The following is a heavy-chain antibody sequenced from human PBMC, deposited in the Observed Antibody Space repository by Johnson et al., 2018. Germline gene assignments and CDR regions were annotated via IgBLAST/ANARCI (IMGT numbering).Heavy chain of an antibody. V-gene: IGHV3-30*03. J-gene: IGHJ6*02. CDR3: AREGDYSNGEDYYYYYGMDV. Sequence: QVQLVESGGGVVQPGRSLRLSCAASGFTFSSYGMHWVRQAPGKGLEWVAVISYDGSNKYYADSVKGRFTISRDNSKNTLYLQMNSLRAEDTAVYYCAREGDYSNGEDYYYYYGMDVWGQGTTVTVSS. CDR2: ISYDGSNK. D-gene: IGHD4-11*01. CDR1: GFTFSSYG.